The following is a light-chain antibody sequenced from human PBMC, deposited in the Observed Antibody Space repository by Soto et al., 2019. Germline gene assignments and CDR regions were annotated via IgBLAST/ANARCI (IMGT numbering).Light chain of an antibody. CDR1: SSDVGTYNY. J-gene: IGLJ2*01. CDR2: DVS. Sequence: QSVLTQPASVSGSPGQSITISCTGTSSDVGTYNYVSWYQQHPGKAPKLTIFDVSSRPSGVSNRFSGSKSGNTASLTISGLQAEDEADYYCSSYTTSSTVVFGGGTQLTVL. CDR3: SSYTTSSTVV. V-gene: IGLV2-14*03.